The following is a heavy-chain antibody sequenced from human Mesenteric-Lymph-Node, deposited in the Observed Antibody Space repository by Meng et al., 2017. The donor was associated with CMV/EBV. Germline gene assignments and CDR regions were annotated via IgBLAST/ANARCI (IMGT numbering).Heavy chain of an antibody. CDR3: VGGGPRYHFDY. Sequence: SQTLSLTCAISGDSVSSNSAAWNWTRQSPSRGLEWLGRTYYRSKWYNDYAVSVESRITINADTSKNRFSLQLNSVTPEDTAVYYCVGGGPRYHFDYWGQGTLVTVSS. D-gene: IGHD1-14*01. CDR2: TYYRSKWYN. V-gene: IGHV6-1*01. J-gene: IGHJ4*02. CDR1: GDSVSSNSAA.